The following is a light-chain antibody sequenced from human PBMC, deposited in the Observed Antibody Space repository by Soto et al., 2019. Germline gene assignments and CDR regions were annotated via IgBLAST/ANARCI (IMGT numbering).Light chain of an antibody. CDR2: EVT. J-gene: IGLJ2*01. Sequence: QSVLTQHPSASGSPGQSVTISCTGTSSDVGGHNYVSWYQQRPGKAPKLIIYEVTQRPSGVSDRFSGSKSGNTATLTVSGLQAEDEADYHCSSYAGINTLVFGGGTKLTVL. CDR3: SSYAGINTLV. CDR1: SSDVGGHNY. V-gene: IGLV2-8*01.